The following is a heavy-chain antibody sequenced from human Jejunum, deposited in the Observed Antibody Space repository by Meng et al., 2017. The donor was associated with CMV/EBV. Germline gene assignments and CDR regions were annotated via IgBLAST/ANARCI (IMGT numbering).Heavy chain of an antibody. J-gene: IGHJ4*02. Sequence: VKXVQSGXXXVKPGESXRLSCEASGVTFSDYHMSWIRQAPGKGLEWLSFISSRGDYTQYADSVKGRFTTSRDNGKKSLYLQMDSLGVDDTAVYYCMGYYGSGSPRDWGQGNLVTVSS. CDR1: GVTFSDYH. V-gene: IGHV3-11*05. CDR2: ISSRGDYT. D-gene: IGHD3-10*01. CDR3: MGYYGSGSPRD.